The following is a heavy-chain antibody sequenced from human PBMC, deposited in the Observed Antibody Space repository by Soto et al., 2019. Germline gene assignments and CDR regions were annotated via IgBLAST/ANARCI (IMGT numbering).Heavy chain of an antibody. CDR2: IIPIMDTT. D-gene: IGHD3-10*02. CDR3: ARVFGTNWFDP. V-gene: IGHV1-69*13. CDR1: GGAFTSYG. Sequence: PVKVSCKASGGAFTSYGISWVRHVPGQGLELMGGIIPIMDTTNYAPKFQGRVTISADASTDTAYMELSGLRYEDTAIYYCARVFGTNWFDPWGQGTPVTVSS. J-gene: IGHJ5*02.